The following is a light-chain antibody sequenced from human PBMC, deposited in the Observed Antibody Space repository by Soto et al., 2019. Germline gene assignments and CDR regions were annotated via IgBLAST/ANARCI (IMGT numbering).Light chain of an antibody. Sequence: EIVLTQSPATLSLSPGERATLSCRASQGVSSYLAWYQQKPGQAPRLLIYDASNRATGIPARFSGLGSGTYFTLTISSLEPEDFAVYDCQQRINWPPYSCGRGTMLEIK. CDR3: QQRINWPPYS. CDR1: QGVSSY. CDR2: DAS. V-gene: IGKV3-11*01. J-gene: IGKJ2*01.